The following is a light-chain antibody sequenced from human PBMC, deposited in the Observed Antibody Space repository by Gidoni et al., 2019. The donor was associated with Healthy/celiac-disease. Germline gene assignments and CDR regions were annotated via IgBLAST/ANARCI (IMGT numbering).Light chain of an antibody. CDR2: GKN. Sequence: SSELTQDPAVSVALGQTVRITCQGDSRRSYYASWYQQKPGQAPVLVIYGKNNRPSGIPDRFSASSSGNTASLTITGAQAEDEADYYCNSRDSSGNPFYVFGTGTKVTVL. V-gene: IGLV3-19*01. CDR1: SRRSYY. CDR3: NSRDSSGNPFYV. J-gene: IGLJ1*01.